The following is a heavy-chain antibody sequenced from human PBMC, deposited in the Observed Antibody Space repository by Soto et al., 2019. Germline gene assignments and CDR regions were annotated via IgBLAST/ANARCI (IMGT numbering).Heavy chain of an antibody. J-gene: IGHJ4*02. CDR3: ARDLSRAVLRYFDWYLAPFDY. CDR1: GYTFTSYG. CDR2: ISAYNGNT. D-gene: IGHD3-9*01. Sequence: ASVKVSCKASGYTFTSYGISWVRQAPGQGLEWMGWISAYNGNTNYAQKLQGRVTMTTDTSTSTAYMELRSLRSDDTAVYYCARDLSRAVLRYFDWYLAPFDYWGQGTLVTVSS. V-gene: IGHV1-18*01.